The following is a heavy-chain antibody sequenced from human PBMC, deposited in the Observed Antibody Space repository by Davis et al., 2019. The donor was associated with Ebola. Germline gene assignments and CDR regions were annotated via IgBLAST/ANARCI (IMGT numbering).Heavy chain of an antibody. Sequence: GSLRLSCAASGFTFSSYTMNWVRQAPGKGLEWVSSISSSGSTINYADSVKGRFTVSRDNAKNSLYLQMNSLRDEDTAVFYCARGRTVTNYVDYWGPGILVTVSS. CDR2: ISSSGSTI. CDR1: GFTFSSYT. CDR3: ARGRTVTNYVDY. V-gene: IGHV3-48*02. J-gene: IGHJ4*02. D-gene: IGHD4-17*01.